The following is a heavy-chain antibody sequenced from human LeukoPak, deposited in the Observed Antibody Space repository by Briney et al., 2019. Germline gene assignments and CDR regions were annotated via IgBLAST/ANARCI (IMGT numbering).Heavy chain of an antibody. CDR3: ARDGVWFGEFFDS. Sequence: GGSLRLSCAASGFTFSTYWMSWVRQAPGKGPEWVANMKPDGSEKHYVDSVKGRFIISRDNAKNSLYLQMNSLRADDTAVYFCARDGVWFGEFFDSWGQGTLVTVSS. D-gene: IGHD3-10*01. J-gene: IGHJ4*02. V-gene: IGHV3-7*05. CDR1: GFTFSTYW. CDR2: MKPDGSEK.